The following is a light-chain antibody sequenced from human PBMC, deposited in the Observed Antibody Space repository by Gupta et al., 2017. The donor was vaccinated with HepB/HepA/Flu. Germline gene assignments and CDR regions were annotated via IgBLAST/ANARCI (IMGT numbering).Light chain of an antibody. CDR3: CSYAGSYTYV. CDR2: NVN. Sequence: QSALTHTRSVSGSPGQSVTISCTGTSSDVGGYNYVSWYQQHPDKAPKLIIYNVNRRPSGVPDRFSGSTSGNTASLTISGLQAEDEAHYYCCSYAGSYTYVFASGTEVTVL. CDR1: SSDVGGYNY. J-gene: IGLJ1*01. V-gene: IGLV2-11*01.